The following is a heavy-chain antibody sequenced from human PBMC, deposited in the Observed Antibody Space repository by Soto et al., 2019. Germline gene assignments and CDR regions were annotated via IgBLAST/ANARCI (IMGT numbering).Heavy chain of an antibody. J-gene: IGHJ5*02. Sequence: PSETLSLTCAVSGYSISSGYYWGWIRQPPGKGLEWIGSIYHSGSTYYNPSLKSRVTISVDTSKNQFSLKLSSVTAADTAVYYCARIGLGYCSGGSCSGAFNWFDPWGQGTLVTVSS. V-gene: IGHV4-38-2*01. CDR3: ARIGLGYCSGGSCSGAFNWFDP. CDR2: IYHSGST. D-gene: IGHD2-15*01. CDR1: GYSISSGYY.